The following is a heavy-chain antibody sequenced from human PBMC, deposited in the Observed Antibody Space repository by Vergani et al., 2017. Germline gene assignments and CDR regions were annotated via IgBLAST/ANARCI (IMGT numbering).Heavy chain of an antibody. CDR1: GDSIISRSYY. V-gene: IGHV4-39*01. Sequence: QVQLQESGPGLVKPSETLSLTCAVSGDSIISRSYYWGWIRQPPGKGLEWIGSIYNSGNGDSSSSLKSRVTISADTSNNQFSLRLTSVTAADTAVYYCASGKYYSDSTSHFRGRYFDVWGRGTLVTVPS. CDR2: IYNSGNG. D-gene: IGHD3-16*01. J-gene: IGHJ2*01. CDR3: ASGKYYSDSTSHFRGRYFDV.